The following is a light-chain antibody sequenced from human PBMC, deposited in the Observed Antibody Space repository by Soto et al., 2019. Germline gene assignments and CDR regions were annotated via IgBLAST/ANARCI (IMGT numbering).Light chain of an antibody. CDR2: DAS. CDR1: QNINKL. Sequence: DIQMTQSPSTLSAFVGDRVTITCRASQNINKLLAWYQQKPGKAPKLLIYDASNLLTGVPSRFSGSGSGTEFTLNISRPQADYFCTYIRQQYKAKSPGTVRQGTKVEI. V-gene: IGKV1-5*01. J-gene: IGKJ1*01. CDR3: QQYKAKSPGT.